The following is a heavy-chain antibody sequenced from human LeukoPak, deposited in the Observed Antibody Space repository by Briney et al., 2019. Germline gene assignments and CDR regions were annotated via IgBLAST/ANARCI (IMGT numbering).Heavy chain of an antibody. CDR3: ATNRTTGGHRFDY. V-gene: IGHV3-23*01. Sequence: GGSLRLSYTASGFTFSSFAMSWVRQAPGKGLDWVSAISGSGDSTSYADSVRGRFIISRDNSKNTLYLQMDSLRAEDTAVYYCATNRTTGGHRFDYWGQGTLVTVSS. J-gene: IGHJ4*02. CDR2: ISGSGDST. CDR1: GFTFSSFA. D-gene: IGHD1-1*01.